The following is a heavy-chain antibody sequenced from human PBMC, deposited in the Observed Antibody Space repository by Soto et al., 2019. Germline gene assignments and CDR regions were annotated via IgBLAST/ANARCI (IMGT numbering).Heavy chain of an antibody. J-gene: IGHJ4*02. V-gene: IGHV4-31*03. CDR2: VYNSGYS. Sequence: QVQLQESGPGLVKPSETLSLTCTVSGGSINSADHYWSWIRQYPGKGLEWIGYVYNSGYSYYIPSLSRRLSISMDTSKNQFSLKLNSVTAADTALYYCAREVGVLIDSWGQGTLITVSS. CDR3: AREVGVLIDS. CDR1: GGSINSADHY. D-gene: IGHD2-8*01.